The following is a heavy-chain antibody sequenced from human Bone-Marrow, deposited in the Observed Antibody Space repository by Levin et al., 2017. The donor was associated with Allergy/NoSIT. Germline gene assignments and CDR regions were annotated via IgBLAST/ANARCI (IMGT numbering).Heavy chain of an antibody. V-gene: IGHV4-34*01. CDR2: INHSGST. J-gene: IGHJ4*02. CDR1: GGSFSGYY. CDR3: ARVVRVAAAGTPGDY. D-gene: IGHD6-13*01. Sequence: NPSETLSLTCAVYGGSFSGYYWSWIRQPPGKGLEWIGEINHSGSTNYNPSLKSRVTISVDTSKNQFSLKLSSVTAADTAVYYCARVVRVAAAGTPGDYWGQGTLVTVSS.